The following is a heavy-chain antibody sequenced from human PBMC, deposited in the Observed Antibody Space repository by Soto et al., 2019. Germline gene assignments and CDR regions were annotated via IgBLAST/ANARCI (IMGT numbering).Heavy chain of an antibody. CDR2: IWYDGSNK. J-gene: IGHJ6*02. D-gene: IGHD2-2*01. Sequence: GGSLRLSCAASGFTFSSYGMHWVRQAPGKGLEWVAVIWYDGSNKYYADSVKGRFTISRDNSKNTLYLQMNSLRAEDTAVYYCARQSVKYGSNSYYVVDVWGQGTTVTVSS. CDR1: GFTFSSYG. CDR3: ARQSVKYGSNSYYVVDV. V-gene: IGHV3-33*01.